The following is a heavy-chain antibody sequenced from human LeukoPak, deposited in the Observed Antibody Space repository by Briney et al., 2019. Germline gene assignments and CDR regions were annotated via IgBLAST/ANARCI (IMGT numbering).Heavy chain of an antibody. CDR2: ISSSGSTI. D-gene: IGHD6-13*01. J-gene: IGHJ5*02. Sequence: AGSLRLSCAASGFTFSNYYMSWIRQAPGKGLEWDSDISSSGSTIYYADSVKGRFTISRDNAKNSLYLQMNSLRAEDTAVYYCARANEQQLVRLGWFDPWGQGTLVTVSS. V-gene: IGHV3-11*01. CDR3: ARANEQQLVRLGWFDP. CDR1: GFTFSNYY.